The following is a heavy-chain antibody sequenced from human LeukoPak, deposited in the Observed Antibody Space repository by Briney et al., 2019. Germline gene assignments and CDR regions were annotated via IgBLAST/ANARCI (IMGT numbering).Heavy chain of an antibody. CDR1: GFTFSSYG. V-gene: IGHV3-30*02. Sequence: PGGSLRLSCAASGFTFSSYGMHWVRQAPGKGLEWVAFIRYDGSNKYYADSVKGRFTISRDNSKNTLYLQMNSLRAEDTAVYYCARVNGSGRLNKGIDYWGQGTLVTVSS. J-gene: IGHJ4*02. D-gene: IGHD3-10*01. CDR2: IRYDGSNK. CDR3: ARVNGSGRLNKGIDY.